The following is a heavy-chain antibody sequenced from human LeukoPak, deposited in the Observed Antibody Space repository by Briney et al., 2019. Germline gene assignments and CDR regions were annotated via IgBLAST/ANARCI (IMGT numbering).Heavy chain of an antibody. CDR3: AREEWLSQYNWFDP. D-gene: IGHD3-3*01. CDR2: ISTSGNT. CDR1: GTSISSYY. Sequence: PSETWSLTCTVSGTSISSYYWNWFRQPAGKGLEWIGRIGRISTSGNTNYNPSLKNRVTLSLDTSKNRFSLKLSSVTAADTAVYYCAREEWLSQYNWFDPWGQGTLVTVSS. J-gene: IGHJ5*02. V-gene: IGHV4-4*07.